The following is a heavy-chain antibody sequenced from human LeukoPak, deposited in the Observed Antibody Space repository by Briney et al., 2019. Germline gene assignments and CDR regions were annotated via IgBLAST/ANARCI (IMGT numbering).Heavy chain of an antibody. CDR3: AKGQGYSYGNSGYFDY. J-gene: IGHJ4*02. D-gene: IGHD5-18*01. V-gene: IGHV3-23*01. CDR2: ISGSGGST. CDR1: GFTFSSYG. Sequence: GGSLRLSCAASGFTFSSYGMSWVRQAPGKGLEWVSAISGSGGSTYYADSVKGRFTISRDNSKNTLSLQMNSLRAEDTAVYYCAKGQGYSYGNSGYFDYWGQGTLVTVSS.